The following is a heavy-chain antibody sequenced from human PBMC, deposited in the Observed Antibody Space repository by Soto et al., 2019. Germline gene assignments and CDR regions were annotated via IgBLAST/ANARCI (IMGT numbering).Heavy chain of an antibody. D-gene: IGHD6-6*01. CDR2: ITGNGIGT. CDR1: GFSFSNYG. J-gene: IGHJ4*02. Sequence: PGGSLRLSCVASGFSFSNYGMSWVRQAPGKGLEWVSSITGNGIGTYYADSVKGRFTISRDNSENTLYLQMYSLRPEDTAVYYCAKASSSVTLMVYFDYWGQGTLVTVSS. V-gene: IGHV3-23*01. CDR3: AKASSSVTLMVYFDY.